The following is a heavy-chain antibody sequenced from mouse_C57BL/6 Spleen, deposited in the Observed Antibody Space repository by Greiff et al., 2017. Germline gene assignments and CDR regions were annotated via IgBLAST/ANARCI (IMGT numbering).Heavy chain of an antibody. CDR3: GGTTVVARAY. CDR2: IYPRSGNT. CDR1: GYTFTSYG. Sequence: QVQLQQSGAELARPGASVKLSCTASGYTFTSYGISWVKQRTGQGLEWIGEIYPRSGNTYYNEKFKGKATLTADKSSSTAYMELRSLTAEDSAVYFCGGTTVVARAYWGQGTLVTVSA. V-gene: IGHV1-81*01. D-gene: IGHD1-1*01. J-gene: IGHJ3*01.